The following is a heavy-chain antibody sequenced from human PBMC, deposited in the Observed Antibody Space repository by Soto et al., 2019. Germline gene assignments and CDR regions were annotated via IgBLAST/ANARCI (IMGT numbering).Heavy chain of an antibody. CDR3: AIFSSIAARRQLNFDY. V-gene: IGHV3-23*01. Sequence: GGSLRLSCAASGFTFSSYAMSWVRQAPGKGLEWVSAISGSGGSTYYADSVKGRFTISRDNSKNTLYLQMNSLRAEDTAVYYCAIFSSIAARRQLNFDYWGQGTLVTVSS. CDR2: ISGSGGST. CDR1: GFTFSSYA. J-gene: IGHJ4*02. D-gene: IGHD6-6*01.